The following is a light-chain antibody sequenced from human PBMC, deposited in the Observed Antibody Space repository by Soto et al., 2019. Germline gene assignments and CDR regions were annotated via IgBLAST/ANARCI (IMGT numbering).Light chain of an antibody. CDR2: GAS. Sequence: EIVLTQSPGTLSLSPGERATLSCRASQNVSSSYLAWYQQKPGQAPRLLIYGASSRATGIPDRFSGSGSGTDFTLTISRLAPEDFAVYYCQQYGSSPPYTFGQGTKLEIK. CDR3: QQYGSSPPYT. CDR1: QNVSSSY. V-gene: IGKV3-20*01. J-gene: IGKJ2*01.